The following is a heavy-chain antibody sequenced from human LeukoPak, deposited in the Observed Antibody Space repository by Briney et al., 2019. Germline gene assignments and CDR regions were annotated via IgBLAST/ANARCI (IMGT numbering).Heavy chain of an antibody. Sequence: GGSLRLSCAASGFTFSSYGMSWVRQAPGKGLEWVSAISGSGGSTYYADSVKGRFTISRDNSKNTLYLQMNSLRAEDTAVYYCGAPVVPAAMDGLGYWGQGTLVTVSS. D-gene: IGHD2-2*01. CDR3: GAPVVPAAMDGLGY. V-gene: IGHV3-23*01. CDR1: GFTFSSYG. J-gene: IGHJ4*02. CDR2: ISGSGGST.